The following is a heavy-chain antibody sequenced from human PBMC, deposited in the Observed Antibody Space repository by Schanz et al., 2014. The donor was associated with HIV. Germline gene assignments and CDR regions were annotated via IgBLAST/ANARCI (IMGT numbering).Heavy chain of an antibody. CDR3: AKDRNQYDSRYIGKGNYYYYYGMDV. J-gene: IGHJ6*02. D-gene: IGHD3-22*01. CDR2: ISYDGRNK. Sequence: VQLVESGGGLVQPGGSLRLSCAASGFTFSSHWMHWVRQAPGKGLEWLAVISYDGRNKKFANSVKGRFTISRDNSKNTVYLQAKSLRPEDTAVYYCAKDRNQYDSRYIGKGNYYYYYGMDVWGQGTTVTVSS. V-gene: IGHV3-30*18. CDR1: GFTFSSHW.